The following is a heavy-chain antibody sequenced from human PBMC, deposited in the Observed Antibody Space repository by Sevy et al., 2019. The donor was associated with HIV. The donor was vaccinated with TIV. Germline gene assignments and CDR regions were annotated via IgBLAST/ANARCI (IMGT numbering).Heavy chain of an antibody. D-gene: IGHD2-2*01. CDR1: GFTVSSYY. CDR3: AKVDVVVPVADYGLDV. J-gene: IGHJ6*02. V-gene: IGHV3-23*01. CDR2: ISRSGSST. Sequence: GGSLRLSCAASGFTVSSYYMTWVRQAPGKGLEWVSSISRSGSSTDYADSVKGRFTISRDNSMNTLYLQMNSLRAEDTAVYYCAKVDVVVPVADYGLDVWGQGTTVTVSS.